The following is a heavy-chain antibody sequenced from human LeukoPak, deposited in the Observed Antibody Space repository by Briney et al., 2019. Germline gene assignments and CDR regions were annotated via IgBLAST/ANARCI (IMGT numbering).Heavy chain of an antibody. V-gene: IGHV4-59*01. CDR1: GGSISSYY. J-gene: IGHJ4*02. D-gene: IGHD3-16*01. CDR2: IYYSGST. CDR3: ARGYYGGAVDS. Sequence: SETLSLTCTVSGGSISSYYWSWIRQPPGKGLEWIGYIYYSGSTNYNPSLKSRVTISVDTSKNQFSLKLSSVTAADTAVYYCARGYYGGAVDSWGQGILVIVSS.